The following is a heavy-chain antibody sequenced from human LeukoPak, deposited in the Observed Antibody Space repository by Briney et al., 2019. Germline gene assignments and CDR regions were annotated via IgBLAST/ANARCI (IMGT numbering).Heavy chain of an antibody. Sequence: GRSLRLSCAASGFTFSSYAVHWVHQAPGKGQERVAVISYDGSDKDYADSVKGRFTISRDNSKNTLYLQMNSLRAEDTAVYYCAREGEYCSSTNCHFDYWGQGTLVTVSS. CDR2: ISYDGSDK. J-gene: IGHJ4*02. V-gene: IGHV3-30-3*01. D-gene: IGHD2-2*01. CDR1: GFTFSSYA. CDR3: AREGEYCSSTNCHFDY.